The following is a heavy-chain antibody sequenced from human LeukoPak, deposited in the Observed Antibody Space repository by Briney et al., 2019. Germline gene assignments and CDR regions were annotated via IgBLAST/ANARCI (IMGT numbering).Heavy chain of an antibody. CDR2: IYSGGST. CDR3: ARGGASGWVDY. D-gene: IGHD6-19*01. CDR1: GFTVSSNY. V-gene: IGHV3-53*01. Sequence: GGSLRLSCAASGFTVSSNYMSWVRQAPGKGLEWVSVIYSGGSTYCADSVKGRFSISRDNSKNTLYLQMNSLRAEDTAVYYCARGGASGWVDYWGQGTLVTVSS. J-gene: IGHJ4*02.